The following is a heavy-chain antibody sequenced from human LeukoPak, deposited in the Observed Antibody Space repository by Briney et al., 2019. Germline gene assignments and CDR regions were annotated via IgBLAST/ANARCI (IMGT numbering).Heavy chain of an antibody. CDR1: GGSFSGYY. Sequence: SETLSLTCAIYGGSFSGYYWSWIRQPPGKGLEWIGEINHSGSTNYNPSLKSRVTISVDKSKNQVSLKLSSVTAADTAVYYCARDNYGSGSYYKWWGQGTLVTVSS. CDR2: INHSGST. D-gene: IGHD3-10*01. CDR3: ARDNYGSGSYYKW. J-gene: IGHJ4*02. V-gene: IGHV4-34*01.